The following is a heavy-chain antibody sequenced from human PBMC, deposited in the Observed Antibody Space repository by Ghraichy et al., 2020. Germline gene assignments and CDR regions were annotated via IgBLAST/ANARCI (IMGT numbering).Heavy chain of an antibody. J-gene: IGHJ4*02. CDR3: ARGVSVVPAASSDY. D-gene: IGHD2-2*01. CDR1: GFTFSSYG. CDR2: IWYDGSNK. Sequence: GGSLRLSCAASGFTFSSYGMHWVRQAPGKGLEWVAVIWYDGSNKYYADSVKGRFTISRDNSKNTLYLQMNSLRAEDTAVYYCARGVSVVPAASSDYWGQGTLVTVSS. V-gene: IGHV3-33*01.